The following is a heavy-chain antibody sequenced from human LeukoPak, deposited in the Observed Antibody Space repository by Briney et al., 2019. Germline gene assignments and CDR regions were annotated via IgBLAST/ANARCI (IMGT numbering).Heavy chain of an antibody. CDR1: GFTFSNYA. J-gene: IGHJ5*02. CDR2: ISNSGSGT. Sequence: GGSLRLSCAASGFTFSNYAMTWVRQAPGKGLEWVSTISNSGSGTYYADSVKGRFTISRDNSRNTLYLQMNSLRAEDAAVYFCEKAGRSGWPESWGQGTLVTVSS. D-gene: IGHD6-25*01. CDR3: EKAGRSGWPES. V-gene: IGHV3-23*01.